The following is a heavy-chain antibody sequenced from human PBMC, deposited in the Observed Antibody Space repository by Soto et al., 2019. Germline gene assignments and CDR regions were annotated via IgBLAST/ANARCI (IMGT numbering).Heavy chain of an antibody. CDR1: GFTFSGSA. D-gene: IGHD2-15*01. CDR2: IRSKANSYAT. V-gene: IGHV3-73*01. CDR3: TRQNCSGGSCYPEAAFDI. Sequence: EVQLVESGGGLVQPGGSLKLSCAASGFTFSGSAMHWVRQASGKGLEGVGRIRSKANSYATAYAASVKGRFTISRDDSKNTAYLQMNSLKTEDTAVYYCTRQNCSGGSCYPEAAFDIWGQGTMVTVSS. J-gene: IGHJ3*02.